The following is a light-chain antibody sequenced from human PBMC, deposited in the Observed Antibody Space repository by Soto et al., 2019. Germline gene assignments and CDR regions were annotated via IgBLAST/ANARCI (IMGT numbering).Light chain of an antibody. CDR2: VNNDGSH. V-gene: IGLV4-69*01. Sequence: QPVLTQSPSASASLGASVKLTCTLSSGHSTYAIAWHQQQPEKGPRYLMKVNNDGSHIKGDEIPDRFSGSSSGAERYLVISSLQAEDEADYYCQTWGTGIWVFGVGTKLTVL. CDR3: QTWGTGIWV. J-gene: IGLJ3*02. CDR1: SGHSTYA.